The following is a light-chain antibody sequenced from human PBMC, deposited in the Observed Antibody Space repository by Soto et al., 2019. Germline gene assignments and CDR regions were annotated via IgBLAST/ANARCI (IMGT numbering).Light chain of an antibody. CDR2: GAS. CDR1: QRISSN. J-gene: IGKJ3*01. V-gene: IGKV3D-15*01. Sequence: IGGKITPVAVSVKPREKAILSRRVSQRISSNLAWYQQKPGQAPRLLIYGASTRATGVPARFSGSGSETDFTLTISYLQSEDCATYYCQPYTTLPLNPFGHVTKVAIK. CDR3: QPYTTLPLNP.